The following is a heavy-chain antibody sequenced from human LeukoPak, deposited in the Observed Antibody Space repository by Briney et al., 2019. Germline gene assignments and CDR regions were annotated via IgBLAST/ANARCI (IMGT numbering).Heavy chain of an antibody. Sequence: KPSETLSLTCAVSGGSITNSYWWTWVRQSPGKGLEWVGEIYYSGSTNYNPSLKSRVTMSVDKSKNQFSLKLSSVTAADTAFYFCARAGGRDFHFDSWSQGTLVTVSS. J-gene: IGHJ4*02. CDR3: ARAGGRDFHFDS. V-gene: IGHV4-4*02. D-gene: IGHD5-12*01. CDR2: IYYSGST. CDR1: GGSITNSYW.